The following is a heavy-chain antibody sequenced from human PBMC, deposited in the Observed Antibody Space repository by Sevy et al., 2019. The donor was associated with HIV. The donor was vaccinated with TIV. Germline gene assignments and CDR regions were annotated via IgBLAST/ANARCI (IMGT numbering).Heavy chain of an antibody. D-gene: IGHD3-22*01. Sequence: GGSLRLSCAVSGFTFNNAWMNWVRQAPGTGLQWVGLIKSKIDGETTDYAAPVKGRLTISRDDSKNKLFLQMNSLKIEDTAVYYCATAPGYYDSAPFDYWGPGTLVTVSS. CDR3: ATAPGYYDSAPFDY. CDR1: GFTFNNAW. V-gene: IGHV3-15*01. J-gene: IGHJ4*02. CDR2: IKSKIDGETT.